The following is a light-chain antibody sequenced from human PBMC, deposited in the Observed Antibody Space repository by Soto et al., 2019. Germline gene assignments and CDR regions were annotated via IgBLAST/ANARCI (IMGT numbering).Light chain of an antibody. Sequence: DVVMTQSPLSLSVTLRQPASISCRSSQGLVYSDGNTFLNWFHQRPGQSPRRLIYQVSNRDSGVXVXXSGSGSGPDYTLTISGVEAEDVGIYYCVQGTHWPWTFGQGTKVEIK. CDR3: VQGTHWPWT. V-gene: IGKV2-30*01. J-gene: IGKJ1*01. CDR1: QGLVYSDGNTF. CDR2: QVS.